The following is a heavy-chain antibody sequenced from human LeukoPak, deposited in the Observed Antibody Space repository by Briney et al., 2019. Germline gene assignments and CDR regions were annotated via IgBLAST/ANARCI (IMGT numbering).Heavy chain of an antibody. CDR1: RFTLSNYW. CDR3: ARQRGSGCLDY. CDR2: IKQDGSET. Sequence: GGSLRLSSAASRFTLSNYWMSWVRQAPGKGLEWVANIKQDGSETYYVDSVKGRFTISRDNAKNSLSLQMNSLRAEDTAVYYCARQRGSGCLDYWGQGTLVTVSS. D-gene: IGHD6-19*01. J-gene: IGHJ4*02. V-gene: IGHV3-7*01.